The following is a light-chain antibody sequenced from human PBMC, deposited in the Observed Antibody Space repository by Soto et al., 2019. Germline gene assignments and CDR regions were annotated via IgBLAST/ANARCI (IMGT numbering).Light chain of an antibody. Sequence: IVMTQSPATLSVSPGEGATLSCRASQGIGNTLAWYQQKPGQAPRLLIYAASSRATGIPDRFSGSGSGTDFTLTISRLEPEDFAVYSCQQYDTSPPTFGQGTKVDIK. J-gene: IGKJ1*01. CDR1: QGIGNT. CDR2: AAS. CDR3: QQYDTSPPT. V-gene: IGKV3-20*01.